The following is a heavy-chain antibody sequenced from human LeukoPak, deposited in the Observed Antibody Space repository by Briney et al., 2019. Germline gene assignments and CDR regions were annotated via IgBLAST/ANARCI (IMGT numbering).Heavy chain of an antibody. CDR1: GGTFSSYA. J-gene: IGHJ4*02. CDR3: ARDWADRSGWYF. CDR2: IIPIFGTA. D-gene: IGHD6-19*01. Sequence: SVKVSCKASGGTFSSYAISWVRQAPGQGLEWMGGIIPIFGTANYAQKFQGRVTITADKSTGTAYMELSSLRSEDTAVYYCARDWADRSGWYFWGQGTLVTVSS. V-gene: IGHV1-69*06.